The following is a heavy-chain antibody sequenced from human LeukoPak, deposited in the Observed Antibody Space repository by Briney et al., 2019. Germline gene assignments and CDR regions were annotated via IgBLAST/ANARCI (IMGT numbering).Heavy chain of an antibody. V-gene: IGHV1-18*04. J-gene: IGHJ4*02. CDR1: GYTFTSYY. Sequence: ASVKVSCKASGYTFTSYYMHWVRQAPGQGLEWMGWISAYNGNTNYAQKLQGRVTMTTDTSTSTAYMELRSLRSDDTAVYYCARGGYSSGWWGNYFDYWGQGTLVTVSS. CDR2: ISAYNGNT. CDR3: ARGGYSSGWWGNYFDY. D-gene: IGHD6-19*01.